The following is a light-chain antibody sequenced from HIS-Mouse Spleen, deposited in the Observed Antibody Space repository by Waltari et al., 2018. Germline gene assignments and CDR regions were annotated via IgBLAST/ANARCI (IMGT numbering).Light chain of an antibody. CDR2: AAS. Sequence: DIQLTQSPSVLSASVGDRVTITCRASQGISSYLACYQQKPGKAPKLLIYAASTLQSGVPSRFSGSGSGTEFTLTISSLQPEDFATYYCQQLNSYPPTFGQGTKVEIK. CDR1: QGISSY. CDR3: QQLNSYPPT. V-gene: IGKV1-9*01. J-gene: IGKJ1*01.